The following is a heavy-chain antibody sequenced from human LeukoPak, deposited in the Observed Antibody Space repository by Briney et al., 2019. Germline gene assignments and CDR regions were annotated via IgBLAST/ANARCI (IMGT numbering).Heavy chain of an antibody. D-gene: IGHD3-22*01. CDR2: ISHDGSNK. V-gene: IGHV3-30*18. CDR1: GFTFSSHG. Sequence: PGGSLRLSCAASGFTFSSHGMHWVRQAPGKGLEWVAAISHDGSNKFYADSVKGRFPISRDTSKNTLYLQMNSLRAEDTAVYYCAKGLVDRSGYGKIDYWGQGTLVTVSS. J-gene: IGHJ4*02. CDR3: AKGLVDRSGYGKIDY.